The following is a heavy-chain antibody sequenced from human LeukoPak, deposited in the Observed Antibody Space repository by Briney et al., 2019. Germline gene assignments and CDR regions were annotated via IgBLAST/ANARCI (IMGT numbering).Heavy chain of an antibody. CDR1: GGSFSGYY. CDR3: AIKHYYDSSGLIRLDY. J-gene: IGHJ4*02. V-gene: IGHV4-34*01. Sequence: PSETLSLTCAVYGGSFSGYYWSWIRQPPGKGLEWIGEINHSGSTNYNPSLKSRVTISVDTSKNQFSLKLSSVTAADTAVYYCAIKHYYDSSGLIRLDYWGQGTLVTVST. CDR2: INHSGST. D-gene: IGHD3-22*01.